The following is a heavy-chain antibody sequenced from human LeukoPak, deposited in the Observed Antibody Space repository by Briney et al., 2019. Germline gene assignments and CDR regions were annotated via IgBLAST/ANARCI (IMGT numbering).Heavy chain of an antibody. CDR1: GFTFSSYS. Sequence: GGSLRLSCAASGFTFSSYSMNWVRQAPWKGLEWVSSISTSSSYIYYADSVKGRFTISRDNAKNSLYLQMNSLRAEDTAVYYCARVRRRYYYMDVWGKGTTVTVSS. CDR2: ISTSSSYI. CDR3: ARVRRRYYYMDV. J-gene: IGHJ6*03. V-gene: IGHV3-21*01.